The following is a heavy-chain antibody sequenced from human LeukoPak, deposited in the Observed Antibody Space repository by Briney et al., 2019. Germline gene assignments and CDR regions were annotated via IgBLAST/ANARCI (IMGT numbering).Heavy chain of an antibody. D-gene: IGHD6-13*01. J-gene: IGHJ6*04. CDR2: IYSGGST. V-gene: IGHV3-53*01. CDR1: GFTVSSNY. Sequence: GGSLRLSCAASGFTVSSNYMSWVRQAPGKGLEWVSVIYSGGSTYYVDSVKGRFTISRDNSKNTLYLQMNSLRAEDTAVYYCVRDVVTAAAGSYYYYGMDVWGKGTTVTVSS. CDR3: VRDVVTAAAGSYYYYGMDV.